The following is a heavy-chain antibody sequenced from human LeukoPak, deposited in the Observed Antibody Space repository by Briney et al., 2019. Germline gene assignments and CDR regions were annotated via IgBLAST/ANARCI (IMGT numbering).Heavy chain of an antibody. J-gene: IGHJ4*02. CDR3: ISSAGYGSVVY. CDR2: IRSKAYGGTT. Sequence: QPGGSLRLSCTASGFTFGDYAMSWVRQAPGKGLEWVGFIRSKAYGGTTEYAASVKGRFTISRDDSKSIAYLQMNSLKTEDTAVYYCISSAGYGSVVYWGQGTLVTVSS. CDR1: GFTFGDYA. D-gene: IGHD3-10*01. V-gene: IGHV3-49*04.